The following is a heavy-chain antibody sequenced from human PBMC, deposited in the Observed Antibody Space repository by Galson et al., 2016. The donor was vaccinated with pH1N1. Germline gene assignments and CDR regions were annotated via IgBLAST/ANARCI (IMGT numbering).Heavy chain of an antibody. J-gene: IGHJ6*02. CDR1: GGTFNDYP. Sequence: SVKVSCKASGGTFNDYPISWLRQAPGHGLEWMGRIIPIFGTANYAQKFQGRVTITADKSTSTAYMELSSLRSEDTAVYSCARGQASVSTSYYYGMDVWGQGTTVTVSS. CDR2: IIPIFGTA. D-gene: IGHD4-11*01. V-gene: IGHV1-69*06. CDR3: ARGQASVSTSYYYGMDV.